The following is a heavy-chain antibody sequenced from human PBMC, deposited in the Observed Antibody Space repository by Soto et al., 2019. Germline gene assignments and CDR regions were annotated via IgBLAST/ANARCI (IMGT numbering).Heavy chain of an antibody. D-gene: IGHD3-10*01. Sequence: QVQLVESGGGVVQPGGSLRLTCAASGFTFSEYDIHWVRQAPGKGLEWVAITSYDGRHTSYVDSVKGRFTISRDNSGNTAFLEMNRLRVEDTAVYYCAKTRNSVINYNYYDNMDVWGQGTTVTVSS. CDR3: AKTRNSVINYNYYDNMDV. V-gene: IGHV3-30*18. J-gene: IGHJ6*02. CDR1: GFTFSEYD. CDR2: TSYDGRHT.